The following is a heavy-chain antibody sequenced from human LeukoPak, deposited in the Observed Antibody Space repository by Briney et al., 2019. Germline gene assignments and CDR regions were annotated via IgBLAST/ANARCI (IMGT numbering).Heavy chain of an antibody. D-gene: IGHD5-12*01. J-gene: IGHJ6*02. Sequence: GGSLRLSCAASGFTFSSYGMHWVRQAPGKRLEWVAVIWYDGSNKYYADSVKGRFTISRDNSKNTLYLQMNSLRAEDTAVYYRAREGSGYQYYYYGMDVWGQGTTVTVSS. CDR1: GFTFSSYG. CDR2: IWYDGSNK. V-gene: IGHV3-33*01. CDR3: AREGSGYQYYYYGMDV.